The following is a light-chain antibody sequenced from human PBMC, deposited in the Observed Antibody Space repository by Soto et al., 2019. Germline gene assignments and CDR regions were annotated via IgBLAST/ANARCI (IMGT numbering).Light chain of an antibody. J-gene: IGKJ5*01. Sequence: EIVLTQSPGTLSLSPGERATLSCRASQSVSRYLAWYQQKPGQAPRFLIYDASNRATGIPARFSGSGSGTDFTLTISRLEPEDFAVYYCQQRSNWPITFGQGTRLEI. CDR3: QQRSNWPIT. CDR2: DAS. V-gene: IGKV3-11*01. CDR1: QSVSRY.